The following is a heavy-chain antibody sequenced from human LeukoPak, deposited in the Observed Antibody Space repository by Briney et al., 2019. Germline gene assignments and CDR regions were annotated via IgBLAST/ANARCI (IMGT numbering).Heavy chain of an antibody. CDR3: ARATRGYCSGGSCLGGYSFYYFDY. V-gene: IGHV4-59*08. J-gene: IGHJ4*02. CDR1: GGSISSYY. Sequence: SETLSLTCTVSGGSISSYYWSWIRQPPGKGLEWIGYIYYSGSTHYNPSLKSRIAMSVDTSKNQFSPKLSSVAAADTAVYYCARATRGYCSGGSCLGGYSFYYFDYWGQGTVVSVSS. D-gene: IGHD2-15*01. CDR2: IYYSGST.